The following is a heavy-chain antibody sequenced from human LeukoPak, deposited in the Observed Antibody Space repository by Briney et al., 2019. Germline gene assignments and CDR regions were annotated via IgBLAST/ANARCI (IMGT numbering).Heavy chain of an antibody. D-gene: IGHD2-15*01. CDR1: GFTFSSYS. CDR2: ISNNGGYT. CDR3: AKQLGYCSDGSCYFPY. J-gene: IGHJ4*02. V-gene: IGHV3-23*01. Sequence: GGSLRLSCAASGFTFSSYSMNWARQAPGKGLEWVSAISNNGGYTYYVDSVQGRFTISRDNSKSTLCLQMNSLRAEDTAVYYCAKQLGYCSDGSCYFPYWGQGTLVTVSS.